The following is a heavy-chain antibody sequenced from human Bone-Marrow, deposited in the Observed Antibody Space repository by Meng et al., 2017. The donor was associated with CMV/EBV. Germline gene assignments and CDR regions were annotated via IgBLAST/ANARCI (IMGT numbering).Heavy chain of an antibody. J-gene: IGHJ4*02. CDR1: GFTFSDYY. CDR2: ISSSGSTI. V-gene: IGHV3-11*01. D-gene: IGHD3-3*01. Sequence: GESLKISCAASGFTFSDYYMSWIRQAPGKGLEWVSYISSSGSTIYYADSVKGRFTISRDNSKNTLYLHMSSLRAEDTAVYYCAKGPIFGYPIDYWGQGTLVTVSS. CDR3: AKGPIFGYPIDY.